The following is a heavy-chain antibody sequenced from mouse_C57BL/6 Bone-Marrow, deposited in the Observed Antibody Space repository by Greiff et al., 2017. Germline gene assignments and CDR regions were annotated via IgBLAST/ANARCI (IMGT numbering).Heavy chain of an antibody. Sequence: QVQLKESGPGLVAPSQSLSITCTVSGFSLTSYGVHWVRQPPGKGLEWLVVIWSDGSTTYNSALKSRLSISKDNSKSQVFLKMNSLQTDDTAMYYCASHYYGRSPYAKHYWGQGTSVTVTS. CDR1: GFSLTSYG. CDR3: ASHYYGRSPYAKHY. D-gene: IGHD1-1*01. CDR2: IWSDGST. V-gene: IGHV2-6*03. J-gene: IGHJ4*01.